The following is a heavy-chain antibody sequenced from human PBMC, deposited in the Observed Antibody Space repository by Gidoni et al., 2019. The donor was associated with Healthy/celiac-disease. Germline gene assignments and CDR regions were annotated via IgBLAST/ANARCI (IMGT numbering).Heavy chain of an antibody. J-gene: IGHJ4*02. Sequence: QVTLVQSGAAVEKPGSSVKVSCKDSGGTCSSDDISWVRQAQGQGLALMRRIIPILGIANYAQKFQGRVTITADQSTSTAYMELSSLRSDDTAVYYCAIDTDSMVRGVKMAFDYWGQGTLVTVSS. V-gene: IGHV1-69*04. D-gene: IGHD3-10*01. CDR1: GGTCSSDD. CDR2: IIPILGIA. CDR3: AIDTDSMVRGVKMAFDY.